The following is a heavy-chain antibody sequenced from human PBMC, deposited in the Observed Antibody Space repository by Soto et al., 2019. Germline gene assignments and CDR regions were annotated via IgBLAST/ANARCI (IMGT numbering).Heavy chain of an antibody. Sequence: EVQLVESGGGLVQPGGSLRLSCAASGFTFSSYDMHWVRQATGKGLEWVSAIGTAGDTYYPGSVKGRFTISRENAKNSLYLQMYSLRAEDTAIYYCVRDRTLLVPTSIDYWGHGTLVTVSS. D-gene: IGHD3-3*01. CDR2: IGTAGDT. CDR3: VRDRTLLVPTSIDY. J-gene: IGHJ4*01. V-gene: IGHV3-13*01. CDR1: GFTFSSYD.